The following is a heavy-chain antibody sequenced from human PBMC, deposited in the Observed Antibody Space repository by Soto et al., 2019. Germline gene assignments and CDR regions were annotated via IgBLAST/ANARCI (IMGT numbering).Heavy chain of an antibody. CDR3: TRDHYGRGFNYGAFDS. CDR2: IKSEAFGGTP. D-gene: IGHD5-18*01. V-gene: IGHV3-49*03. J-gene: IGHJ4*02. CDR1: GFSFGDYS. Sequence: PGGSLRLSLSTAGFSFGDYSMNWFRQAPGKGLEWVGFIKSEAFGGTPEYAASVKGRSTISRDDSKSIAYLQMSGLKTDDTAVYYCTRDHYGRGFNYGAFDSWGQGTLVSVSS.